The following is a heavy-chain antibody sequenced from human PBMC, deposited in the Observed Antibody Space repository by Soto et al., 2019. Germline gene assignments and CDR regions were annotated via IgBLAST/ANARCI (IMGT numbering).Heavy chain of an antibody. D-gene: IGHD3-22*01. CDR2: IYYSGST. Sequence: SETLSLTCTVSGGSISSGGYYWSWIRQHPGKGLEWIGYIYYSGSTYYNPSLKSRVTISVDTSKNQFSLKLSSVTAADTAVYYCARGVRYYYDSSGYYYEGNWIDPWGQGTLVTVSS. CDR1: GGSISSGGYY. V-gene: IGHV4-31*03. J-gene: IGHJ5*02. CDR3: ARGVRYYYDSSGYYYEGNWIDP.